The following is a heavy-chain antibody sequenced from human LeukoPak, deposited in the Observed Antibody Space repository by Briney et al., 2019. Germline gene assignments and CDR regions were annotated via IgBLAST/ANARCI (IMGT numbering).Heavy chain of an antibody. D-gene: IGHD3-9*01. CDR1: GGSISSYY. CDR2: IYYSGST. J-gene: IGHJ5*02. Sequence: PSETLSLTCAVYGGSISSYYWSWIRQPPGKGLEWIGYIYYSGSTNYNPSLKSRVTISVDTSKNQFSLKLSSVTAADTAVYYCARGGLRYFDWLLPERGDNWFDPWGQGTLVTVSS. V-gene: IGHV4-59*01. CDR3: ARGGLRYFDWLLPERGDNWFDP.